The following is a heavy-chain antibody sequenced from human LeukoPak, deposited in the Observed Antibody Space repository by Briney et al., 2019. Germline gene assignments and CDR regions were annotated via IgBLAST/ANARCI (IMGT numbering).Heavy chain of an antibody. V-gene: IGHV3-30-3*01. Sequence: GGSLRLSCAASGLTFSSYAMHWVRQAPGKGLEWVAVISYDGSNKYYADSVKGRFTISRDNSKNTLYLQMNSLRAEDTAVYYCAVVVAATPWPFDYWGQGTLVTVSS. J-gene: IGHJ4*02. CDR2: ISYDGSNK. CDR3: AVVVAATPWPFDY. CDR1: GLTFSSYA. D-gene: IGHD2-15*01.